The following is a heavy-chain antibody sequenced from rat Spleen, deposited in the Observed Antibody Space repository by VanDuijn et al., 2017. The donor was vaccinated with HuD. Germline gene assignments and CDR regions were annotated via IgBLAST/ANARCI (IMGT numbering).Heavy chain of an antibody. CDR1: GFTFSNYD. CDR2: ISTGGGNT. CDR3: AQEEGRANYPGRD. V-gene: IGHV5S23*01. D-gene: IGHD1-4*01. Sequence: EVQLVESGGGLVQPGRSLKLSCAASGFTFSNYDMAWVRQAPTKGLEWVASISTGGGNTYYQDSVKGRFTISRDNAKSTLYLQMDSLRSEDTATYYCAQEEGRANYPGRDWGQGVMVTVSS. J-gene: IGHJ2*01.